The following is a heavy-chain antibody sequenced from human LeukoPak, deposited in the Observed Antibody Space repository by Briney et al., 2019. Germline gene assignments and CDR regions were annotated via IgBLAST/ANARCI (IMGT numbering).Heavy chain of an antibody. D-gene: IGHD3-10*01. Sequence: SETLSLTCAVYGGSLSGRYRSWFRQPPGKGLEWIGQISRRGNTNYTPSLKSRVTISVDTSKNQLSLKLSTVTAADTALYYCARHGEYYFDYWGQGTLVTVSS. CDR1: GGSLSGRY. V-gene: IGHV4-34*01. CDR2: ISRRGNT. CDR3: ARHGEYYFDY. J-gene: IGHJ4*02.